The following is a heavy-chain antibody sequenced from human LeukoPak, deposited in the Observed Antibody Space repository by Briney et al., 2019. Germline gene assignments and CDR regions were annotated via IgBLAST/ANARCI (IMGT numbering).Heavy chain of an antibody. CDR2: IWYDGSNK. CDR1: GFTFSSYG. V-gene: IGHV3-33*01. CDR3: ARNFRGSGSYNYYFYY. J-gene: IGHJ4*02. Sequence: PGGSLRLSCAASGFTFSSYGMHWVRQAPGKGLEGVAVIWYDGSNKYYADSVKGRFTISRDNSKNTLYLQMNSLRAEDTAVYYCARNFRGSGSYNYYFYYWGQGTLVTVSS. D-gene: IGHD1-26*01.